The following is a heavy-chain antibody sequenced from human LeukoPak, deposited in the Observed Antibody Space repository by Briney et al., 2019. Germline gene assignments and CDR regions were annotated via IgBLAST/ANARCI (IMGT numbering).Heavy chain of an antibody. V-gene: IGHV3-48*01. J-gene: IGHJ4*02. D-gene: IGHD2-15*01. Sequence: GGSLRLSCAASGFTFSSYSMNWVRQAPGKGLEWVSYISSSSSTIYYADSVKGRFTISRDNAKNSLYLQMNSLRAEDTAVYYCARGWPLDYWGQGTLVTVSS. CDR2: ISSSSSTI. CDR3: ARGWPLDY. CDR1: GFTFSSYS.